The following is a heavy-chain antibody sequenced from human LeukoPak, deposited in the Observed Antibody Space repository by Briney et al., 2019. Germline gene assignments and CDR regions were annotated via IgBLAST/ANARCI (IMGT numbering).Heavy chain of an antibody. J-gene: IGHJ6*04. CDR2: IRSSTTYV. CDR1: GFTFSNAW. D-gene: IGHD3-10*02. CDR3: AELGITMIGGV. Sequence: GGSLRLSCAASGFTFSNAWMNWVRQAPGKGLEWVSSIRSSTTYVYYADSVKGRFTISRDNAKNSLYLQMNSLRAEDTAVYYCAELGITMIGGVWGKGTTVTISS. V-gene: IGHV3-21*01.